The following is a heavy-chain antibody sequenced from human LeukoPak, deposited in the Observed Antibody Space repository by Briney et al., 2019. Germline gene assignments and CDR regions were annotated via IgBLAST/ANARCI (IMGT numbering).Heavy chain of an antibody. V-gene: IGHV3-33*06. Sequence: GGSLRLSCAASGFTFSSYGMHWVRQAPGKGLEWVAVIWYDGSNKYYADSVEGRFTISRDNSKNTLYLQMNSLRAEDTAVYYCAKDGLGYCTNAICYNFDYWGQGTLVTVSS. CDR1: GFTFSSYG. CDR2: IWYDGSNK. J-gene: IGHJ4*02. CDR3: AKDGLGYCTNAICYNFDY. D-gene: IGHD2-8*01.